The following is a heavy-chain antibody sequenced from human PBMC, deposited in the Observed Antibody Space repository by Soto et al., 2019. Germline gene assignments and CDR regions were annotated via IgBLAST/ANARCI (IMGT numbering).Heavy chain of an antibody. Sequence: NPSETLSLTCTVSGGSISSYYWSWIRQPPGKGLEWIGYIYYSGSTNYNPSLKSRVTISVDTSKNQFSLKLSSVTAADTAVYYCARGARGDYYFDYWGQGTLVTVSS. CDR2: IYYSGST. J-gene: IGHJ4*02. CDR1: GGSISSYY. CDR3: ARGARGDYYFDY. V-gene: IGHV4-59*01.